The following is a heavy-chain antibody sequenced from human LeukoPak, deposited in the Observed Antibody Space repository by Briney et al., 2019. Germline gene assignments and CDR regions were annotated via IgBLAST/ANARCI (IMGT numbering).Heavy chain of an antibody. Sequence: GGSLRLPCAASGFTFSSYAMSWVRQAPGKGLEWVSAISGSGGSTYYADSVKGRFTISRDNSKNTLYLQMNSLRAEDTAVYYCARSYCSGGSCYEFDYWGQGTLVTVSS. CDR3: ARSYCSGGSCYEFDY. CDR1: GFTFSSYA. D-gene: IGHD2-15*01. V-gene: IGHV3-23*01. J-gene: IGHJ4*02. CDR2: ISGSGGST.